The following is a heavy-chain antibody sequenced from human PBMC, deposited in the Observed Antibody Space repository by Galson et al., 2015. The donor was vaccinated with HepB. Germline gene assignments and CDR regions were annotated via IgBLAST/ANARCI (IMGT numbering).Heavy chain of an antibody. V-gene: IGHV4-59*01. Sequence: LRLSCAASGFTFSSYYWSWIRQPPGKGLEWIGYIYYSGSTNYNPSLKSRVTISVDTSKNQFSLKLSSVTAADTAVYYCARVEQVSAFDIWGQGTMVTVSS. D-gene: IGHD1/OR15-1a*01. CDR1: GFTFSSYY. CDR2: IYYSGST. CDR3: ARVEQVSAFDI. J-gene: IGHJ3*02.